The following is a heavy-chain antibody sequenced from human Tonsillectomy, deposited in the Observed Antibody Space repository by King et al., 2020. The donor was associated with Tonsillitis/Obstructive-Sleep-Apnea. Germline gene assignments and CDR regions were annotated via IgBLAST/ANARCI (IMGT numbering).Heavy chain of an antibody. CDR3: AKNTKRRPSYMDV. V-gene: IGHV3-9*01. CDR1: GFTFDDYA. Sequence: VQLVESGGGLVQPGRSLRLSCAASGFTFDDYAMHWVRQAPGKGLEWVSGXSWNSGXIGXADSVKCRFPISRDXAKNSLYLQMNXLRGEDTSLYYCAKNTKRRPSYMDVWGKGTPVNVSS. J-gene: IGHJ6*03. CDR2: XSWNSGXI.